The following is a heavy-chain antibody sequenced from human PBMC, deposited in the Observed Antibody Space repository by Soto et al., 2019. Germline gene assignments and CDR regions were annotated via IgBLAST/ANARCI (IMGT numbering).Heavy chain of an antibody. CDR2: IIPIFGTA. J-gene: IGHJ6*02. Sequence: SVKVSCKASGGTFSSYATSWVRQAPGQGLEWMGGIIPIFGTANYAQKFQGRVTITADESTSAAYMELSSLRSEDTAVYYCARAGPYYYYYGMDVWGQGTTVTVSS. CDR3: ARAGPYYYYYGMDV. CDR1: GGTFSSYA. V-gene: IGHV1-69*13.